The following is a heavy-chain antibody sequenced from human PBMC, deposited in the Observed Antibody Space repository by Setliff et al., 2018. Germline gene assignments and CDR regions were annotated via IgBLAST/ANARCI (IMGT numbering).Heavy chain of an antibody. CDR1: GYTFTSHY. CDR3: ARDVFPYHYEGAFDI. D-gene: IGHD3-22*01. J-gene: IGHJ3*02. V-gene: IGHV1-46*01. CDR2: INPSSGRT. Sequence: ASVKVSCKASGYTFTSHYMHWVRQAPGLGLEWMGTINPSSGRTSYAQKFQGRVTMTRDTSTSTVYMEMISLRSEDTAVYYCARDVFPYHYEGAFDIWGQGTMGTVSS.